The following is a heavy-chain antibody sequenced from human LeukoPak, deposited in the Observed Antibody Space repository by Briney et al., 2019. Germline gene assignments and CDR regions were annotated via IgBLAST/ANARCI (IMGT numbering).Heavy chain of an antibody. CDR3: ARGQARRPLYYFDY. Sequence: SETLSLTCTVSGGSISSSNWWSWVRQPPGKGLEWIGEIYRSGSTNYNPSLKSRVTISIDKSKNQFSLKLSSVTAADTAVYYCARGQARRPLYYFDYWGQGTLVTVSS. CDR1: GGSISSSNW. V-gene: IGHV4-4*02. CDR2: IYRSGST. D-gene: IGHD1-26*01. J-gene: IGHJ4*02.